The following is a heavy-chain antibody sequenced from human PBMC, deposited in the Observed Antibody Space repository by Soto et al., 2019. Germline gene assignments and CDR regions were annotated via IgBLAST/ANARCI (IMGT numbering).Heavy chain of an antibody. CDR3: ARRWGRTFDY. D-gene: IGHD3-16*01. V-gene: IGHV4-59*08. CDR1: GGSISSYY. CDR2: IYYSGST. Sequence: PSETLSLTCTVSGGSISSYYWSWIRQPPGKGLEWVGYIYYSGSTNYNPSLKSRVTISVDTSKNQFSLKLSSVTAADTAVYYCARRWGRTFDYWGQGTLVTVSS. J-gene: IGHJ4*02.